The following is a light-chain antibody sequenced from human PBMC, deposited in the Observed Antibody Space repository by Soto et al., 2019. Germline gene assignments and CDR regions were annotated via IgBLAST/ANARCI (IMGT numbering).Light chain of an antibody. J-gene: IGKJ1*01. CDR1: QTISSW. CDR2: EAF. Sequence: DIQMTQSPSTLSSSIGDRVTITCRASQTISSWLAWYQQKPGKTPKLQIYEAFNLESGVPSRFSGSGSGTEFTLTIFSLQPDDFATYYCQQYHSYPWTFGQGTKVAIK. CDR3: QQYHSYPWT. V-gene: IGKV1-5*03.